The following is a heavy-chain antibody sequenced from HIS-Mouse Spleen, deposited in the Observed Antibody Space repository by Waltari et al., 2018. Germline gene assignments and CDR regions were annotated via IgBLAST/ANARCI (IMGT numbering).Heavy chain of an antibody. V-gene: IGHV1-2*02. D-gene: IGHD7-27*01. CDR3: ARANWGLRYFDY. J-gene: IGHJ4*02. CDR2: INPKSGGT. Sequence: QVQLVQSGAEVKKPGASVKVSCKASGYTFTGYYMHWVRQAPGQGRGGMGWINPKSGGTNDEQKFQGRVTMTRETSISTAYMELSRLRSDDTAVYYCARANWGLRYFDYWGQGTLVTVSS. CDR1: GYTFTGYY.